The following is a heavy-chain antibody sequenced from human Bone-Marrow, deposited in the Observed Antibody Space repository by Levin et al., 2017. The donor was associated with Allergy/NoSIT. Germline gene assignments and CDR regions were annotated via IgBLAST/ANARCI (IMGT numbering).Heavy chain of an antibody. CDR1: GFTFSYYS. V-gene: IGHV3-48*01. D-gene: IGHD3-16*01. CDR3: ARDLGGTTEVGGFDP. CDR2: ISSSSTI. J-gene: IGHJ5*02. Sequence: PGGSLRLSCAASGFTFSYYSMNWVRQAPGKGLEWVSYISSSSTIYYADSVKGRFTISRDNAKNSLYLQMNSLRAEDTAVYYCARDLGGTTEVGGFDPWGQGTLVTVSS.